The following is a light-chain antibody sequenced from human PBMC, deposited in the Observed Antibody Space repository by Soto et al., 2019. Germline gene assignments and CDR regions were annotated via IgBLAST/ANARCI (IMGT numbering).Light chain of an antibody. CDR1: QSVSSY. J-gene: IGKJ2*01. CDR3: QHRGKWPRT. Sequence: EIVLTQSPATLSLSPGERATLSCRASQSVSSYLAWYQQKPGQVPRLLIYGASNRATGITARFSGSGSGTDFSLTISSLESEDFAVYYCQHRGKWPRTFGQGTKLEIK. CDR2: GAS. V-gene: IGKV3-11*01.